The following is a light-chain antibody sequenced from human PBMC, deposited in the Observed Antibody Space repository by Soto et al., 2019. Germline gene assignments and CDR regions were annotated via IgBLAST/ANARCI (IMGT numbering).Light chain of an antibody. CDR3: QQYSTSHPIT. Sequence: EIVLTQSPGTLSLSPGERATLSCRASQSVSSIYLGWYQQKPGQATRLLIYGASSRATGIPDRFSGSGSGTDFTLTLSRLEPEDFALYYCQQYSTSHPITFGQGTRLEIK. CDR2: GAS. V-gene: IGKV3-20*01. J-gene: IGKJ5*01. CDR1: QSVSSIY.